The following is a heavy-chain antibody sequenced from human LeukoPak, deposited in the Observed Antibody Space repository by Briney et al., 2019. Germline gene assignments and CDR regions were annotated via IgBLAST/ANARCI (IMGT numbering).Heavy chain of an antibody. CDR3: ARLVRGVTSAFDI. CDR1: GFTFSSYS. J-gene: IGHJ3*02. Sequence: GGSLRLSCAASGFTFSSYSMNWVRQAPGKGLERVSYISSSSSTIYYADSVKGRFTISRDNAKNSLYLQMNSLRAEDTAVYYCARLVRGVTSAFDIWGEETMVTVSS. CDR2: ISSSSSTI. V-gene: IGHV3-48*01. D-gene: IGHD3-10*01.